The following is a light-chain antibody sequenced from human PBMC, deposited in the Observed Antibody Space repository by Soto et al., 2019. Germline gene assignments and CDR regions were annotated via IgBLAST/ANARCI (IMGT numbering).Light chain of an antibody. J-gene: IGKJ2*01. Sequence: EIVMTQSPATLSVSPGERATLSCRASQSVSSNLAWYQQKPGQAPRLLIYTASIRATGIPARFSGSGSGTEFTLTITSLQSEDFAGYYCQQYNNWPPFTFGQGTKLEIK. CDR3: QQYNNWPPFT. CDR1: QSVSSN. V-gene: IGKV3D-15*01. CDR2: TAS.